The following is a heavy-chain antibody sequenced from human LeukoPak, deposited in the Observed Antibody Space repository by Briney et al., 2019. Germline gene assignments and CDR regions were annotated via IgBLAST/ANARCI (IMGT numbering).Heavy chain of an antibody. J-gene: IGHJ6*03. Sequence: ASVKVSCKASGYTFTSYAMHWVRQAPGQRLEWMGWINAGNGNTKYSQEFQGRVTITRDTSASTAYMELSSLRSEDMAVYYCAREGAEYYYGSGSYYYYYYMDVWGKGTTVTVSS. V-gene: IGHV1-3*03. CDR2: INAGNGNT. CDR3: AREGAEYYYGSGSYYYYYYMDV. D-gene: IGHD3-10*01. CDR1: GYTFTSYA.